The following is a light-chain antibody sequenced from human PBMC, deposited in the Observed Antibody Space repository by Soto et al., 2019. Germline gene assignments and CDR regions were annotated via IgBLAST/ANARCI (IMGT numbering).Light chain of an antibody. CDR1: SSNIGAGYD. CDR3: QSYDSSLSVLYV. J-gene: IGLJ1*01. Sequence: QSVLTQPPSVSGAPGQRVSISCTGSSSNIGAGYDVHWFQQLPGTAPKLLIYGSSNPPSGVPDRFSGSKSGTSASLAITGLQAEDEADYYCQSYDSSLSVLYVFGTGTKVTVL. CDR2: GSS. V-gene: IGLV1-40*01.